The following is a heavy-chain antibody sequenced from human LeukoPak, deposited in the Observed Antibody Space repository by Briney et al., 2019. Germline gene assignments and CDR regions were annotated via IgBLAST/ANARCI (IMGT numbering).Heavy chain of an antibody. V-gene: IGHV1-2*02. CDR3: ARGPYGSENYYDY. D-gene: IGHD3-10*01. Sequence: ASVKVSCKASGYTFTGYHVHWVRQAPGQGLEWMGWINPNSGGTNYAQKFQGRVTMTRDTSISTAYMELSRLRSDDTAVYYCARGPYGSENYYDYWGQGTLATVSS. J-gene: IGHJ4*02. CDR1: GYTFTGYH. CDR2: INPNSGGT.